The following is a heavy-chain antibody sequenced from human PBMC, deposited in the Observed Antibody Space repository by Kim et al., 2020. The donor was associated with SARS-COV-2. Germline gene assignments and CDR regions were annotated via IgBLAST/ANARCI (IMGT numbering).Heavy chain of an antibody. V-gene: IGHV3-20*01. Sequence: GGSLRLSCASSGFTFDDYGMSWVRQAPGMGLEWVSGINRNSDSTGYADSVKGRFTISRDNAKNSLFLQMNSPRAEDTALYHCVRGYAGGPFDLWGQGTLV. J-gene: IGHJ4*02. CDR1: GFTFDDYG. CDR3: VRGYAGGPFDL. CDR2: INRNSDST. D-gene: IGHD3-16*01.